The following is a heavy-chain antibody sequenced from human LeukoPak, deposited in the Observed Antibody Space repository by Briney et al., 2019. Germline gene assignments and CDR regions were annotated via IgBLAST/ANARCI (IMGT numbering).Heavy chain of an antibody. CDR2: ITTSSSDM. CDR3: ARDWYTAERWTIYYSYYIDV. J-gene: IGHJ6*03. V-gene: IGHV3-21*01. CDR1: GFTFSVYS. Sequence: PGRSLRLSCAASGFTFSVYSMNWVRQAPGKGLEWVSSITTSSSDMYYADSVKGRFTISRDNAKNSLFLQMNSLRAEDTAVYYCARDWYTAERWTIYYSYYIDVWGKGTTVTVSS. D-gene: IGHD4-23*01.